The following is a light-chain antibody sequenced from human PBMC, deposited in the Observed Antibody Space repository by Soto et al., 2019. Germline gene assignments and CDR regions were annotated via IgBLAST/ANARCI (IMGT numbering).Light chain of an antibody. CDR3: QQRSNWPLIT. Sequence: EIVLTQSPATLSLSPGERATLSCRASQSVSSYLAWYQQKPGQAPRLLIYDASNRATGIPARFSGSGSGTDFTLTISSLEPEDFAVYYCQQRSNWPLITFGKGHDWRLN. CDR1: QSVSSY. V-gene: IGKV3-11*01. CDR2: DAS. J-gene: IGKJ5*01.